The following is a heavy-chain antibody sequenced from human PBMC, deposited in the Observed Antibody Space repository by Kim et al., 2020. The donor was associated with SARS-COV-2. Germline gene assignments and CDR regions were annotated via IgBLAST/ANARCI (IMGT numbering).Heavy chain of an antibody. D-gene: IGHD3-3*01. Sequence: SVKGRFTISRDDSKSIAYLQRNSLKTEDTAVYYCTRDGRTGYYTINWFDPWGQGTLVTVSS. CDR3: TRDGRTGYYTINWFDP. J-gene: IGHJ5*02. V-gene: IGHV3-49*02.